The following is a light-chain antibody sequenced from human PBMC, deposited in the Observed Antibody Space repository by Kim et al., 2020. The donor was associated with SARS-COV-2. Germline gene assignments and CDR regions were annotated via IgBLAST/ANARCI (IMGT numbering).Light chain of an antibody. J-gene: IGLJ3*02. CDR1: SGHSNYA. CDR2: LNSDGSH. Sequence: QPVLTQSPSASASLGASVKLSCTLSSGHSNYAIAWHQQQPGKGPRYLMRLNSDGSHTKGDGIPDRFSGSSSGAERYLTISSLQSEDEADYYCQTWDTGAHWVFGGGTQLTVL. V-gene: IGLV4-69*01. CDR3: QTWDTGAHWV.